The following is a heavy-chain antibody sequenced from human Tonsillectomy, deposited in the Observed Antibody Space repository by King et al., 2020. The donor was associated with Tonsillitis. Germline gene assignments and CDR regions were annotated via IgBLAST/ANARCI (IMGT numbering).Heavy chain of an antibody. CDR2: ISSDGSKK. CDR3: GDEPSRRTCGHH. J-gene: IGHJ5*02. D-gene: IGHD3-16*01. V-gene: IGHV3-30-3*01. Sequence: VQLVESGGGVVPPGRSLKLSCAASGFTFSRFPMRWVRQTPGKGPECLAIISSDGSKKNYEDSVNGRFTISRNNSMKPLYLQMNSLRAEDTAVYYLGDEPSRRTCGHHWGQGTLVTVSP. CDR1: GFTFSRFP.